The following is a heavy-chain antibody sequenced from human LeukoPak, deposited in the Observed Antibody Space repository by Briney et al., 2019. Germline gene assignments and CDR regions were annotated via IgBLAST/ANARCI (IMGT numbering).Heavy chain of an antibody. D-gene: IGHD1-26*01. Sequence: QPGGSLRLSCAASGFTFSSYAMSWVRQAPGKGLEWVSAISGSGGSTYYADSVKGRFTISRDNSKNTLYLQMNSLRAEDTAVYYCVKVIVGATIPLFDYWGQGTLVTVSS. V-gene: IGHV3-23*01. J-gene: IGHJ4*02. CDR2: ISGSGGST. CDR1: GFTFSSYA. CDR3: VKVIVGATIPLFDY.